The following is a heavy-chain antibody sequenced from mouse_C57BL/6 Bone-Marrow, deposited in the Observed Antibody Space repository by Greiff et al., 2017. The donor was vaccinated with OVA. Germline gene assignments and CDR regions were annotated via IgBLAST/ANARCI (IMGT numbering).Heavy chain of an antibody. J-gene: IGHJ3*01. Sequence: DVQLQESGGGLVQPKGSLKLSCAASGFSFNTYAMNWVRQAPGKGLEWVARIRSKSNNYATSYADSVKDRFTISRDDSESMLYLQMNNLKTEDTAMYYCVRHLWAYWGQGTLVTVSA. CDR2: IRSKSNNYAT. CDR1: GFSFNTYA. V-gene: IGHV10-1*01. CDR3: VRHLWAY. D-gene: IGHD1-1*02.